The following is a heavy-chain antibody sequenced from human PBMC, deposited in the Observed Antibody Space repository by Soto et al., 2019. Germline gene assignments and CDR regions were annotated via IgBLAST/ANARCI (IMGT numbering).Heavy chain of an antibody. CDR1: GYTFTSYD. CDR2: MNPNSGNT. CDR3: ARGRKGYSSGWYGGGDY. Sequence: QVQLVQSGAEVKKPGASVKVSCKASGYTFTSYDINWVRQATGQGLEWMGWMNPNSGNTGYAQKFQGRVTMTRNTSISTAYRGLRSLRSEDTAVYYCARGRKGYSSGWYGGGDYWGQGTLVTVSS. J-gene: IGHJ4*02. V-gene: IGHV1-8*01. D-gene: IGHD6-19*01.